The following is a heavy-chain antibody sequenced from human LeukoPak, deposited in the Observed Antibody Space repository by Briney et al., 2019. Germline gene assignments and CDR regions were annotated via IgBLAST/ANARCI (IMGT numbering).Heavy chain of an antibody. CDR2: FDPEDGET. CDR1: GYTLTELS. CDR3: ATDVAGYCTNGVCYRGWFDP. D-gene: IGHD2-8*01. Sequence: ASVKVSCKVSGYTLTELSMHWVRQAPGKGLEWMGGFDPEDGETIYAQKFQGRVTMTEDTSTDTAYMELSSLRSEDTAVYYCATDVAGYCTNGVCYRGWFDPWGQGTLVTVSS. V-gene: IGHV1-24*01. J-gene: IGHJ5*02.